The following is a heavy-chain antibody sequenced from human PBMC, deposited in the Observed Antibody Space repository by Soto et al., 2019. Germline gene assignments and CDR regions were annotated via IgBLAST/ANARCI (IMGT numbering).Heavy chain of an antibody. Sequence: SETLSLTCTVSGGSISSSSYYWGWIRQPPGKGLEWIGSIYYSGSTYYNPSLKSRVTISVDTSKNQFSLKLSSVTAADTAVYYCARHIVVVPAAIRGSYFDYWGQGTLVTVSS. CDR2: IYYSGST. D-gene: IGHD2-2*01. J-gene: IGHJ4*02. CDR1: GGSISSSSYY. V-gene: IGHV4-39*01. CDR3: ARHIVVVPAAIRGSYFDY.